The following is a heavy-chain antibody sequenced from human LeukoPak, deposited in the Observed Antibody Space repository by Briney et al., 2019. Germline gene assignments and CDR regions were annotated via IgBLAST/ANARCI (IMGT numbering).Heavy chain of an antibody. Sequence: GGSLRLSCAASGFTFSSYGMHWVRQAPGQGLEWVAVISYDGSKKYYADSVKGRFTISGDNSKNTLYLQMNSLRAEDTAVYYCAKVLPEGTSAKIGYSSSWYHPYYYYGMDVWGQGTTVTVSS. CDR1: GFTFSSYG. J-gene: IGHJ6*02. V-gene: IGHV3-30*18. D-gene: IGHD6-13*01. CDR2: ISYDGSKK. CDR3: AKVLPEGTSAKIGYSSSWYHPYYYYGMDV.